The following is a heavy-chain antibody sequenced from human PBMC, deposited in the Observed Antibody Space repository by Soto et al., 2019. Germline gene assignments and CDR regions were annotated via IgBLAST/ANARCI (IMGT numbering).Heavy chain of an antibody. Sequence: QGTLKESGPTLVKPTQTLTLTCSFSGFSLSTSGVGVGWIRQSPGKALEWLALIYWSGDEHYRPSLKSRRSIIKDTSKNHVVLLMTDMDPVDTATYYCARGLATLPVFAFDIWGQGTMVTVSS. CDR3: ARGLATLPVFAFDI. V-gene: IGHV2-5*01. D-gene: IGHD6-6*01. CDR1: GFSLSTSGVG. CDR2: IYWSGDE. J-gene: IGHJ3*02.